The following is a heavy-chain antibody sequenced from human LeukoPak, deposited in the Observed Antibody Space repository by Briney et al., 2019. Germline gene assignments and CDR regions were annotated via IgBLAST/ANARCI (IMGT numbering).Heavy chain of an antibody. Sequence: PSQTLSLTCTVSGGSLSSGGYYWSWIRQPPGKGLEWIGYIYHSGSTYYNPSLKSRVPMSVDTSKNQFSLKLSSVTAADPAVYYFSRPGQLGSLYYGLDVWGQGTTVIVSS. V-gene: IGHV4-30-2*01. CDR1: GGSLSSGGYY. J-gene: IGHJ6*02. D-gene: IGHD7-27*01. CDR2: IYHSGST. CDR3: SRPGQLGSLYYGLDV.